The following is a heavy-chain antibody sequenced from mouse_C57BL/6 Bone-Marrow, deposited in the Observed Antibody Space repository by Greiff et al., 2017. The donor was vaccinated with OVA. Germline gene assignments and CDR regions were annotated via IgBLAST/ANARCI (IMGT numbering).Heavy chain of an antibody. CDR2: IYPGSGST. D-gene: IGHD2-1*01. J-gene: IGHJ2*01. CDR1: GYTFTSYW. V-gene: IGHV1-55*01. Sequence: QVQLQQPGAELVKPGASVKMSCKASGYTFTSYWITWVKQRPGQGLEWIGDIYPGSGSTNYNEKFKSKATLTVDTSSSTAYMQLSSLTSEDAAVYYCAREGAYGNGGKNYWGQGTTLTVSS. CDR3: AREGAYGNGGKNY.